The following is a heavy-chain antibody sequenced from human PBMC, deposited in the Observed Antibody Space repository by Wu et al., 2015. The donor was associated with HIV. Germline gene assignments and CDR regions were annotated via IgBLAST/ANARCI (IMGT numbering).Heavy chain of an antibody. Sequence: QVQLVQSGAEVKKPGASVKVSCKASGYTFTGYYMHWVRQAPGQGLEWMGWINPNSGGTNYAQKFQGRVTMTRDTSISTAYMELSRLRSDDTAVYYCARAVYYYDSSGYYPPXEYFQHWARAPWSPSPQ. D-gene: IGHD3-22*01. CDR1: GYTFTGYY. CDR3: ARAVYYYDSSGYYPPXEYFQH. CDR2: INPNSGGT. J-gene: IGHJ1*01. V-gene: IGHV1-2*02.